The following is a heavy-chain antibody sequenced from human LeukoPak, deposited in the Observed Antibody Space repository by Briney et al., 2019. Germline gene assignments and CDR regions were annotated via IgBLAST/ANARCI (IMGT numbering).Heavy chain of an antibody. D-gene: IGHD1-26*01. CDR1: GFTFSSYS. J-gene: IGHJ4*02. Sequence: GGSLRLSCAASGFTFSSYSMNWVRQAPGKGLEWVSSISSSSSYIYYADSVKGRFTISRDNAKNSLYLQMNSLRAEDTAVYYCARDWRVGATEYCFDYWGQGTLVTVSS. V-gene: IGHV3-21*01. CDR2: ISSSSSYI. CDR3: ARDWRVGATEYCFDY.